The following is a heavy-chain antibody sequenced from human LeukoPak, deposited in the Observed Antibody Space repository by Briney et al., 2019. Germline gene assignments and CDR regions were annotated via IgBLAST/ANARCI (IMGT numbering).Heavy chain of an antibody. V-gene: IGHV4-59*08. CDR3: ARRGNPNWFDP. CDR1: GGSMSTYY. J-gene: IGHJ5*02. Sequence: SETLSLTCTASGGSMSTYYWSWIRQPPGKELEWIGYISYRGSTNYNPSLKSRVTISVDTSKDQFSLKLTSVTAADTAVYYCARRGNPNWFDPWGRGTLVTVSS. CDR2: ISYRGST.